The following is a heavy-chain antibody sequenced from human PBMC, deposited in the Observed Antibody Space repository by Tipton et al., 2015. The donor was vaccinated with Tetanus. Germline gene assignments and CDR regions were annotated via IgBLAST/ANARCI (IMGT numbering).Heavy chain of an antibody. Sequence: QLVQSGTEVKKPGESLKISCKASGHNSRSYWVSWVRQMPGKGLEWMGLIYPGDSDATYSPSFQGQVTISADKSISTAYLQWTSLKASDTAIYFCARLPKHYSASGSTWGQGTLVTVAS. CDR2: IYPGDSDA. CDR3: ARLPKHYSASGST. V-gene: IGHV5-51*01. J-gene: IGHJ5*02. CDR1: GHNSRSYW. D-gene: IGHD3-10*01.